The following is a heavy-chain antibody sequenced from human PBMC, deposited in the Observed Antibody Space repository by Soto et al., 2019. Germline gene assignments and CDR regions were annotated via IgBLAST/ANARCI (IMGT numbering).Heavy chain of an antibody. CDR1: GFTFSSYG. CDR2: ISYDGSNK. Sequence: PGGSLRLSCAASGFTFSSYGMHWVRQAPGKGLEWVAVISYDGSNKYYADSVKGRFTISRDNSKNTLYLQMNSLRAEDTAVFYCAKEGSGSYHLAYWGQRT. J-gene: IGHJ4*02. CDR3: AKEGSGSYHLAY. V-gene: IGHV3-30*18. D-gene: IGHD1-26*01.